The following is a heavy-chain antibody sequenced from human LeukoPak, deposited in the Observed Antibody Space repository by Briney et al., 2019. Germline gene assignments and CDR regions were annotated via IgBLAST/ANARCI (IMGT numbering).Heavy chain of an antibody. J-gene: IGHJ4*02. CDR3: AKPRRPWPS. Sequence: PGGSLRLSCAASGFIFSSYAMSWVRQAPGKGLEWVSAISRSGENTYYADSVKGRFTISRDNSNNTLYLQMNSLRAEDTAVYYCAKPRRPWPSWGQGTLVTVSS. V-gene: IGHV3-23*01. CDR2: ISRSGENT. D-gene: IGHD5-12*01. CDR1: GFIFSSYA.